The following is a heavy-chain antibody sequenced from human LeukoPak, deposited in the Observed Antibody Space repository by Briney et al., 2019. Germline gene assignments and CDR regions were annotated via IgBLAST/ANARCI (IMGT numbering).Heavy chain of an antibody. D-gene: IGHD3-16*02. V-gene: IGHV4-59*08. J-gene: IGHJ6*03. CDR2: IYVTGN. CDR1: GGSIGTYY. Sequence: PSETLSLTCTVSGGSIGTYYWSWVRQSPGKGPEWIGYIYVTGNRYNPSLQSRVTISVDTSRNQFFLKMSSVTAADTAVYYCARHIGGGIEDMDVWGKGTKVTVPS. CDR3: ARHIGGGIEDMDV.